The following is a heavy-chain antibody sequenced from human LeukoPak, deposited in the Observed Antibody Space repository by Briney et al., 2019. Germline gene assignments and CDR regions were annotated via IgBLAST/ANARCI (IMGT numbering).Heavy chain of an antibody. D-gene: IGHD4-17*01. CDR1: GYTFTSYK. Sequence: ASVKVSCKASGYTFTSYKLHWVRQAPGQRLEWMGWINAGNGNTKYSQKFQDRVTITRDTSASTAYMELSSLRSEDTAVYYCVSRSYGDYDFDYWGQGTLVTVSS. J-gene: IGHJ4*02. CDR2: INAGNGNT. V-gene: IGHV1-3*01. CDR3: VSRSYGDYDFDY.